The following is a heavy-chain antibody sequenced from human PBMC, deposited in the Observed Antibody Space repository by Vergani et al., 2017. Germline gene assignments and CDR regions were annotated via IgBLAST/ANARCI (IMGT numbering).Heavy chain of an antibody. D-gene: IGHD3-9*01. CDR1: GGSFSGYY. Sequence: QVQLQQWGAGLLKPSETLSLTCAVYGGSFSGYYWSWIRQPPGKGLEWIGEINHSGSTNYNPSLKSRVTISVDTSKNQFSLKLSSVTAADTAVDYCARPTRPAGRLAAFDIWGQGTMVTVSS. CDR2: INHSGST. CDR3: ARPTRPAGRLAAFDI. V-gene: IGHV4-34*01. J-gene: IGHJ3*02.